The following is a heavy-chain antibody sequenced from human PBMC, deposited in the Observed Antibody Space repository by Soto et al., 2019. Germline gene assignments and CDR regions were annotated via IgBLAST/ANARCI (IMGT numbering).Heavy chain of an antibody. CDR3: ARVTALFDWFDP. Sequence: QIQLQQSGPGLVETTQTLSRTCVTSGDSVSSNSAGWTWIRQSPSRGLEWLGRTYYRSKWYSDYAGSVKSRITINADTSKNQFSLQLNSVTPEDTAVYYCARVTALFDWFDPWGQGTLVTVSS. CDR2: TYYRSKWYS. V-gene: IGHV6-1*01. CDR1: GDSVSSNSAG. J-gene: IGHJ5*02. D-gene: IGHD2-21*02.